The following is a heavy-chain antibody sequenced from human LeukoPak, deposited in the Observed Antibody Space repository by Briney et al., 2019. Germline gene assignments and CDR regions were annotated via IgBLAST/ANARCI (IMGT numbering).Heavy chain of an antibody. V-gene: IGHV1-3*01. D-gene: IGHD2-15*01. CDR1: GYTFTSYA. CDR2: INAGNGNT. CDR3: ARGARYCSGGSCYSAHDY. Sequence: ASVKVSCKASGYTFTSYAMHWVRQAPGQRLEWMGWINAGNGNTKYSQKFQGRVIITRDTSASTAYMELSSLRSEDTAVYYCARGARYCSGGSCYSAHDYWGQGTLVTVSS. J-gene: IGHJ4*02.